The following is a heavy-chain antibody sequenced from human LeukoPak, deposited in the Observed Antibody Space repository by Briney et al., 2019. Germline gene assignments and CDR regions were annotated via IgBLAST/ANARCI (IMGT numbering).Heavy chain of an antibody. Sequence: GESLKISCKGSGYSFTSYWIGWVRQMPGKGLEWMGIIYPGDSETRYSPSFQGQVTISADKSISPAYLQWSSLKASDTAMYYCARHFGANYDFWSGYYVYYYYMDVWGKGTTVTVSS. CDR3: ARHFGANYDFWSGYYVYYYYMDV. CDR1: GYSFTSYW. J-gene: IGHJ6*03. V-gene: IGHV5-51*01. D-gene: IGHD3-3*01. CDR2: IYPGDSET.